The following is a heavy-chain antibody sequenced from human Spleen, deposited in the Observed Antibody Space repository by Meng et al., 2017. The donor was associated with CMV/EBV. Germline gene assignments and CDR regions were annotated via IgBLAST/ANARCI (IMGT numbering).Heavy chain of an antibody. CDR3: ARGITGKGAFDI. CDR1: GYTFTNQY. CDR2: INPSDGST. J-gene: IGHJ3*02. D-gene: IGHD1-20*01. Sequence: ASVKVSCKASGYTFTNQYIHWVRQAPGQGLEWMGVINPSDGSTTYAQKLQGRVTMTTDTSTSTAYMELRSLRSDDTAVYYCARGITGKGAFDIWGQGTMVTVSS. V-gene: IGHV1-46*01.